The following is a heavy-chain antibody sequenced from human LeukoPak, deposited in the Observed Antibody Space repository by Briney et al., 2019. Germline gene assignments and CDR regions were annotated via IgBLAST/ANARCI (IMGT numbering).Heavy chain of an antibody. CDR1: GGSISSYY. CDR2: IYTSGST. J-gene: IGHJ6*03. D-gene: IGHD3-10*01. CDR3: ARASGHGSGSFYTGIRYYMDV. V-gene: IGHV4-4*07. Sequence: SETLSLTCTVSGGSISSYYWSWIRQPAGKGLEWIGHIYTSGSTNYNPSLNSRVTISLDTSKNQFSLKLSSVTATDTAVYYCARASGHGSGSFYTGIRYYMDVWGKGTTVTISS.